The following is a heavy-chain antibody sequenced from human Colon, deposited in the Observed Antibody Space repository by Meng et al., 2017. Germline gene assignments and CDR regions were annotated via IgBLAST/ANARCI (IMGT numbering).Heavy chain of an antibody. CDR2: ISSSSSYI. J-gene: IGHJ2*01. V-gene: IGHV3-21*01. CDR1: GFTFSSYS. Sequence: VELGESGGGLVKPGGSLRLSCAASGFTFSSYSMNWVRQAPGKGLEWVSSISSSSSYIYYADSVKGRFTISRDNAKNSLYLQMNSLRAEDTAVYYCARVLRIAAATPYWYFDLWGRGTLVTVSS. CDR3: ARVLRIAAATPYWYFDL. D-gene: IGHD6-13*01.